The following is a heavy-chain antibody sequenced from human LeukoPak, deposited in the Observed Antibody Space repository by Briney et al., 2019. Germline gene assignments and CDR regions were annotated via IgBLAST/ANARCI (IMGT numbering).Heavy chain of an antibody. V-gene: IGHV3-15*01. CDR2: IKSKTDGGTT. Sequence: GGSLRLSCAASGFTFSNAWMSWVRQAPGKGLEWVGRIKSKTDGGTTDYAAPVKGRFTISRDDSKNTLYLQMNSLRAEDTAVYYCAKGGYSSSWSYFDYWGQGTLVTVSS. J-gene: IGHJ4*02. CDR3: AKGGYSSSWSYFDY. D-gene: IGHD6-13*01. CDR1: GFTFSNAW.